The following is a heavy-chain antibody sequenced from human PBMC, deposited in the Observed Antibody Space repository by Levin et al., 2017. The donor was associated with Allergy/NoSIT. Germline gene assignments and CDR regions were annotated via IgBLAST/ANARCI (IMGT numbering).Heavy chain of an antibody. CDR1: GGSISSGGYS. CDR3: ARAVRGYDLWSGYFDY. V-gene: IGHV4-30-2*01. J-gene: IGHJ4*02. CDR2: IYHSGST. D-gene: IGHD3-3*01. Sequence: SETLSLTCAVSGGSISSGGYSWSWIRQPPGKGLEWIGYIYHSGSTYYNPSLKSRVTISVDRSKNQFSLKLSSVTAADTAVYYCARAVRGYDLWSGYFDYWGQGTLVTVSS.